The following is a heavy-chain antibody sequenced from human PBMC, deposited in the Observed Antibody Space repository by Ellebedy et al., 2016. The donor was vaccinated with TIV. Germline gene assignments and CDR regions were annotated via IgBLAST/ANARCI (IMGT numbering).Heavy chain of an antibody. CDR1: GGSISSYY. D-gene: IGHD3-10*01. J-gene: IGHJ4*02. V-gene: IGHV4-59*01. CDR2: IYYSGST. Sequence: SETLSLTXTVSGGSISSYYWSWIRQPPGKGLEWIGYIYYSGSTNYNPSLKSRVTISVDTSKNQFSLKLSSVTAADTAVYYCARGYYGSGSSFDYWGQGTLVTVSS. CDR3: ARGYYGSGSSFDY.